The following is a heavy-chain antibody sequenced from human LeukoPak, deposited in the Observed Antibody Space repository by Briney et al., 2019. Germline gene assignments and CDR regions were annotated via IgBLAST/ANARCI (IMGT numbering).Heavy chain of an antibody. Sequence: SEPLTFTCAVSGYSISSGYYWGWIRQPPGKGLEWIGSIYHSGSTYYNPSLKSRVTISVDTSKNQFSLKLSSVTAADTAVYYCARQGYVLGYWGQGTLVTVSS. CDR2: IYHSGST. CDR1: GYSISSGYY. V-gene: IGHV4-38-2*01. CDR3: ARQGYVLGY. D-gene: IGHD5-12*01. J-gene: IGHJ4*02.